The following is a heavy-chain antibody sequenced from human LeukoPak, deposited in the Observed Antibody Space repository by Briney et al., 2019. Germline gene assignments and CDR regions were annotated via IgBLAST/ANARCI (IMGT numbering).Heavy chain of an antibody. J-gene: IGHJ4*02. Sequence: EGSVKVSCTASGFTFNAYYIHWVRQAPGQGLEWMGWINPNSGGTNYAQKFQGRVTMTRDTSISTAYMELSRLRSDDTAVYYCARAHYDYVRGRYRYSQAYYFDYWGQGTLVTVSS. CDR3: ARAHYDYVRGRYRYSQAYYFDY. CDR2: INPNSGGT. CDR1: GFTFNAYY. V-gene: IGHV1-2*02. D-gene: IGHD3-16*02.